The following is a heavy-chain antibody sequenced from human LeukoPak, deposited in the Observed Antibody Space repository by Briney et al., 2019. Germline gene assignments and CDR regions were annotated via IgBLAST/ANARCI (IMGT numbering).Heavy chain of an antibody. CDR1: GFTFSSYS. CDR3: ARDPPWVDTAMSHYGEYFDL. J-gene: IGHJ2*01. D-gene: IGHD5-18*01. Sequence: GSLRLSCAASGFTFSSYSMNWVRQAPGKGLEWVSSISGSSSYIYYADSVKGRFTISRDNAKNSLYLQMNSLRAEDTAVYYCARDPPWVDTAMSHYGEYFDLWGRGTLVTVSS. CDR2: ISGSSSYI. V-gene: IGHV3-21*01.